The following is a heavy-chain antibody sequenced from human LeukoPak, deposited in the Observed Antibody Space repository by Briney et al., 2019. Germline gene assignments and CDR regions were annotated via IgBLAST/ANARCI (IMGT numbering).Heavy chain of an antibody. V-gene: IGHV4-39*01. J-gene: IGHJ4*02. Sequence: SETLSLTCAVYGGSFSSYYWGWIRQPPGKGLEWIGSIYYSGSTYYNPSLKSRVTISVDTSKNQFSLKLSSVTAADTAVYYCARLVNGGSGDSWGQGTLVTVSS. D-gene: IGHD1-26*01. CDR3: ARLVNGGSGDS. CDR1: GGSFSSYY. CDR2: IYYSGST.